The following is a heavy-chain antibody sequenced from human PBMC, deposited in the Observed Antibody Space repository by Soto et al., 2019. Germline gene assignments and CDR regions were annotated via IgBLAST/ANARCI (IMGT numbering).Heavy chain of an antibody. CDR1: GYTFTSYY. J-gene: IGHJ3*02. D-gene: IGHD1-26*01. CDR2: VNPSGGST. CDR3: ARVSAGTRDAFEI. Sequence: EASVKVSCKASGYTFTSYYMHWVRQAPGQGLEWMGIVNPSGGSTSYAQKFQGRVTMTRDTSTSTVYMELSSLRSEDTAVYYCARVSAGTRDAFEIWGQGTMVTVSS. V-gene: IGHV1-46*03.